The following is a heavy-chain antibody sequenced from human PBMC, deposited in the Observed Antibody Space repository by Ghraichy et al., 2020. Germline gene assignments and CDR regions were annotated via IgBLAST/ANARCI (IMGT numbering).Heavy chain of an antibody. D-gene: IGHD4-17*01. Sequence: SVKVSCKASGGTFSSYAISWVRQAPGQGLEWMGGIIPIFGTANYAQKFQGRVTITADESTSTAYMELSSLRSEDTAVYYCARGHDYGDPVNYWGQGTLVTVSS. CDR1: GGTFSSYA. CDR3: ARGHDYGDPVNY. J-gene: IGHJ4*02. CDR2: IIPIFGTA. V-gene: IGHV1-69*13.